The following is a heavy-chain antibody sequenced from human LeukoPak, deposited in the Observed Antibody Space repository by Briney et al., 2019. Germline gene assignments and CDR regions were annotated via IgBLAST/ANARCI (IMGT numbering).Heavy chain of an antibody. J-gene: IGHJ3*02. Sequence: PGRSLRLSCAASGFTFSSYGMHWVRQAPGKGLEWVAVISYDGSNKYYADSVKGRFTISRDNSKNTLYLQMNSLRAEDTAVYYCAKDSVAATEGYAFDIWGQGTMVTVSS. D-gene: IGHD2-15*01. V-gene: IGHV3-30*18. CDR2: ISYDGSNK. CDR1: GFTFSSYG. CDR3: AKDSVAATEGYAFDI.